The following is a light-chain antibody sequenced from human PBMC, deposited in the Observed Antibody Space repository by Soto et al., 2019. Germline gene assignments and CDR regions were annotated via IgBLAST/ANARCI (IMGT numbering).Light chain of an antibody. J-gene: IGLJ2*01. CDR2: EVS. V-gene: IGLV2-14*01. CDR3: CSYAGNYTLL. Sequence: QSALTQPASVSGSPGQSITISCTGTSSDVGGYNYVSWYQQHPGKAPKLMIFEVSSRPSGVSYRFSGSKSGNTASMTISGLQADDEADYYCCSYAGNYTLLFGGGTQLTVL. CDR1: SSDVGGYNY.